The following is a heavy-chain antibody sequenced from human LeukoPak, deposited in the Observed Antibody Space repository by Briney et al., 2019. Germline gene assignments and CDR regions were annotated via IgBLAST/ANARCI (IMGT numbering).Heavy chain of an antibody. CDR3: ARLYYYGSGSYPFFDY. Sequence: SSETLSLTCTDSGGSISSYYWSWIRQPPGKGLEWIGYIYYSGSTNYNPSLKSRVTISVDTSKNQFSLKLSSVTAADPAVYYCARLYYYGSGSYPFFDYWGQGTLVTVSS. V-gene: IGHV4-59*01. CDR2: IYYSGST. CDR1: GGSISSYY. D-gene: IGHD3-10*01. J-gene: IGHJ4*02.